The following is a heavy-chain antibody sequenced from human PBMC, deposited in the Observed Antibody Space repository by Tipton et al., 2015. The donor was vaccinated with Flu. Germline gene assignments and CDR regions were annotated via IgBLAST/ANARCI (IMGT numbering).Heavy chain of an antibody. V-gene: IGHV4-39*01. CDR2: IYYSGGA. CDR1: GGSIGSSAYY. CDR3: ATTTNYYYGMDV. Sequence: TLSLTCTVSGGSIGSSAYYWGWVRQPPGKGLEWIANIYYSGGAKYNPSLRSRVTISADTSNQFSLTLSSVTAADTAAYYCATTTNYYYGMDVWGQGISVTVSS. D-gene: IGHD1-14*01. J-gene: IGHJ6*02.